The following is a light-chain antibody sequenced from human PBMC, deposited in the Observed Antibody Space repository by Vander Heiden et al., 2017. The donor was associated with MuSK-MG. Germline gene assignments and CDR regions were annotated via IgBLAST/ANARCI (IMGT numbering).Light chain of an antibody. J-gene: IGLJ2*01. CDR3: SSYTSNDVV. CDR2: DVS. Sequence: QSALTQPSSGSGAPGQSITISCTGTSSDVGGYNYVSWYQQHPGKAPKLMIYDVSNRPSGVSNRFSGSKSGNTASLTISGLQAEDEADYYCSSYTSNDVVFGGGTKLTVL. V-gene: IGLV2-14*03. CDR1: SSDVGGYNY.